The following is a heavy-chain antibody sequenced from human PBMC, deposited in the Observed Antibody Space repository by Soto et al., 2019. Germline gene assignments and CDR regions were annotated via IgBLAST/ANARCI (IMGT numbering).Heavy chain of an antibody. CDR2: IYTSGST. V-gene: IGHV4-4*07. CDR1: GGSISSYY. Sequence: LSVTCTVSGGSISSYYWSWIRQPAGKGLDWIGRIYTSGSTNYSPSLKIRVTMSVDTSKNQFSLKLSSVTAADTAVYYCASAGQQGYYYYYGTDAWGQGNTVTVSS. J-gene: IGHJ6*02. CDR3: ASAGQQGYYYYYGTDA. D-gene: IGHD6-13*01.